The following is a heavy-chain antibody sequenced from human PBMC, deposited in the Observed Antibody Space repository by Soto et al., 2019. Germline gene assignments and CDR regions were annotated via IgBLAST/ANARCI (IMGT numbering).Heavy chain of an antibody. D-gene: IGHD2-2*02. J-gene: IGHJ6*02. Sequence: QVQLQQWGAGLLKPSETLSLTCAVYGGSFSGYYWSWIRQPPGKGLEWIGEINHSGSTNYNPSLKSRVTISVDTSKNQFSLKLSSVTASDTAVYYCARGRHCSSTSCYTSYYYYGMDVCGQGTKVTVSS. CDR1: GGSFSGYY. V-gene: IGHV4-34*01. CDR2: INHSGST. CDR3: ARGRHCSSTSCYTSYYYYGMDV.